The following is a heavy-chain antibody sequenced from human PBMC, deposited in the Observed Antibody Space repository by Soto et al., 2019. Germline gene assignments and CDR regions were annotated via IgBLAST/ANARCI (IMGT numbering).Heavy chain of an antibody. Sequence: SVKVSCKASGGTFSSYAISWVRQAPGQGLEWMGGIIPIFGTANYAQKFQGRVTITADKSTSTAYMELSSLRSEDTAVYYCAGGIAARDVSLYYGMDVWGQGTTVTVSS. J-gene: IGHJ6*02. CDR1: GGTFSSYA. CDR3: AGGIAARDVSLYYGMDV. D-gene: IGHD6-6*01. V-gene: IGHV1-69*06. CDR2: IIPIFGTA.